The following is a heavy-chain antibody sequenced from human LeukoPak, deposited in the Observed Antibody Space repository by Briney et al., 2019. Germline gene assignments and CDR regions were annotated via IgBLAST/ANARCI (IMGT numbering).Heavy chain of an antibody. CDR1: GFTLTNYW. V-gene: IGHV3-7*03. CDR3: AKDTTAYCGGDCYTFDY. CDR2: INQDGSEK. J-gene: IGHJ4*02. D-gene: IGHD2-21*01. Sequence: PGGSLRLSCAASGFTLTNYWMHWVRQAPGKGLEWVANINQDGSEKYYVDSVKGRFTISRDNAKNSLYLQMNNLRAEDTAVYYCAKDTTAYCGGDCYTFDYWGQGTLVTVSS.